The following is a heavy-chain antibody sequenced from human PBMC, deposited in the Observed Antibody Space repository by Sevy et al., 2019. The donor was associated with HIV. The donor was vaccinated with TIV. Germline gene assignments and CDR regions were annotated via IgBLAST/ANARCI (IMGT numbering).Heavy chain of an antibody. Sequence: GGSLRLSCTVSGFIFSNFAMHWVRQAPGKGLEWVAVTSYDGSHKYYADSVKGRFTISRDNSKNTLYLQMNSLRAEDTAVYYCARDPGVLWFGEPYYFDYWGQGTLVTVSS. CDR2: TSYDGSHK. J-gene: IGHJ4*02. CDR3: ARDPGVLWFGEPYYFDY. D-gene: IGHD3-10*01. CDR1: GFIFSNFA. V-gene: IGHV3-30*04.